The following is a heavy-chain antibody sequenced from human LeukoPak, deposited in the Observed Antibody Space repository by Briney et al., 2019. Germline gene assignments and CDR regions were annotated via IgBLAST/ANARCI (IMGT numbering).Heavy chain of an antibody. CDR2: IFYNGDT. CDR3: GRAQRGNYYYYYMDV. J-gene: IGHJ6*03. Sequence: SESLSLTCTVSGQSLSSTSTYYWRWIRQPPGNGLEWIGSIFYNGDTYYNPSLKSRVTISVDASEMQFSLKLTSVTDADTAVYYCGRAQRGNYYYYYMDVWGKGTTVTVSS. V-gene: IGHV4-39*01. CDR1: GQSLSSTSTYY.